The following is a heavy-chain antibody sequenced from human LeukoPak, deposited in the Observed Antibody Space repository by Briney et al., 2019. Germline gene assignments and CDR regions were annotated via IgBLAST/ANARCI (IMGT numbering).Heavy chain of an antibody. J-gene: IGHJ5*02. CDR1: GGTFSSYA. D-gene: IGHD3-10*01. CDR3: ARDYGSGSYYNWFDP. CDR2: IIPIFGTA. Sequence: SVKVSCKASGGTFSSYAISWVRQAPGQGLEWMGGIIPIFGTANYAQKFQGRVTITTDESTSTAYMELSSLRSEDAAVYYCARDYGSGSYYNWFDPWGQGTLVTVSS. V-gene: IGHV1-69*05.